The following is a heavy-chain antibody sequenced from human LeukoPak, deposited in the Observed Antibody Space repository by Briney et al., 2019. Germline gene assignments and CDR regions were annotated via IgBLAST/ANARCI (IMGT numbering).Heavy chain of an antibody. J-gene: IGHJ6*02. CDR1: GYSFTSYW. D-gene: IGHD6-13*01. V-gene: IGHV5-51*01. Sequence: GESLKISCKGSGYSFTSYWIGWVRQMPGKGLEWMGIIYPGDSDTRYSPSFQGQVTISADKSISTAYLQWSSLKASDTAMYYCARQLAAAGTGRRNYYYYGMDVWAKGPRSPSP. CDR2: IYPGDSDT. CDR3: ARQLAAAGTGRRNYYYYGMDV.